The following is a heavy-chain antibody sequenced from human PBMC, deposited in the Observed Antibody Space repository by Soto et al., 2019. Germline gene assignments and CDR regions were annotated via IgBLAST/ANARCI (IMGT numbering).Heavy chain of an antibody. J-gene: IGHJ4*02. Sequence: QVQLVQSGAAVKKPGSSVKVSCKASGGTFSSYAISWVRQAPGQGLEWMGGIIPIFGTANYAQKFQGRVTITADESTSTAYMELSSLRSEETAVYYCARDARVVRGVIIFDYWGQGTLVTDSS. CDR2: IIPIFGTA. CDR1: GGTFSSYA. CDR3: ARDARVVRGVIIFDY. V-gene: IGHV1-69*01. D-gene: IGHD3-10*01.